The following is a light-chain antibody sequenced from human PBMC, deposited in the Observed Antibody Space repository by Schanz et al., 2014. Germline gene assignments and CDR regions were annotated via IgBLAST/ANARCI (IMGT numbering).Light chain of an antibody. CDR3: MQGTHWPGT. CDR1: QSLLYSDGYNY. CDR2: LGS. J-gene: IGKJ2*01. Sequence: DILMTQSPVSLPVTPGEPASISCRSSQSLLYSDGYNYLDWYLQKPGQSPQLLIYLGSNRASGVPDRFSGSGSGTDFTLKISRVEAEDVGVYYCMQGTHWPGTFGQGTKLEIK. V-gene: IGKV2-28*01.